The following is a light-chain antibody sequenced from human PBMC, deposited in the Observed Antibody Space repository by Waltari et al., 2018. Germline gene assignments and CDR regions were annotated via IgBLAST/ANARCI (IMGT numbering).Light chain of an antibody. CDR1: QSVSRS. CDR3: QHYVRLPAT. V-gene: IGKV3-20*01. CDR2: GAS. J-gene: IGKJ1*01. Sequence: IVLTQSPGTLSLSPGERVTLSCRASQSVSRSLAWYQQKPGHAPKLLIYGASTRATGIPDRVTGSGSGTDFSLTISSLEPEDFAIYFCQHYVRLPATFGQGTKVEIK.